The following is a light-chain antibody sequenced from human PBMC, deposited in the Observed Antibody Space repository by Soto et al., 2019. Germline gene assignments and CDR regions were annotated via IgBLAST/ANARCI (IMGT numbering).Light chain of an antibody. CDR2: DAS. J-gene: IGKJ1*01. CDR3: QQYYNWPRT. CDR1: QSISSW. V-gene: IGKV1-5*01. Sequence: DSQMTQSPSTLSASVVDRVTITCRASQSISSWLAWYQQKPGKAPKLLIYDASSLQSGVPSRFSGSGSETDFTLTISSLQPEDFAVYYCQQYYNWPRTFGQGTKVDIK.